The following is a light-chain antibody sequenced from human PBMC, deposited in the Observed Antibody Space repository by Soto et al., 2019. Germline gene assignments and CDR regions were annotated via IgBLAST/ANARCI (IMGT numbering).Light chain of an antibody. CDR1: TGAVTNGHY. Sequence: QAVRTQDPSLTLSPSLTVTLTCRSSTGAVTNGHYPNCFQQKPGQAPRTPNYETTNTHSWTPARFSGSLLGGKAALTLSGAQHEDEAEYYCLLSYNGPYVFGTGTKVTVL. CDR3: LLSYNGPYV. J-gene: IGLJ1*01. CDR2: ETT. V-gene: IGLV7-46*01.